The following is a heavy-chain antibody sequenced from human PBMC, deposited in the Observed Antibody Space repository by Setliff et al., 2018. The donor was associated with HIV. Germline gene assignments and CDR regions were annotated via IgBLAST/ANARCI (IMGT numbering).Heavy chain of an antibody. J-gene: IGHJ4*02. D-gene: IGHD3-10*01. V-gene: IGHV4-31*01. CDR3: ARQRGLRGYYGSNSLYYFDY. Sequence: SETLSLTCTVSGDSITSDNFFWTWIRQNPGKGLEWIGYIYFSGSVTSNPSLKSPLSISIDTSKNQFYLNLRSVTAADTAVYYCARQRGLRGYYGSNSLYYFDYWGQGILVTV. CDR1: GDSITSDNFF. CDR2: IYFSGSV.